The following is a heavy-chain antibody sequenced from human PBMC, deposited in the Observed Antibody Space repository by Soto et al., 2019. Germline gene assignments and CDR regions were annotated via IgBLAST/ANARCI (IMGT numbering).Heavy chain of an antibody. CDR1: GGSFSGYY. Sequence: SETLSLTCAVYGGSFSGYYWTWIRQTPGKGLEWIGEINHSGSTNYKPSLKSRVSISADTSKKQFSLNLTSVTAADTAVYYCARGECSSNYCFTRWALDIWGQGTVVTVSS. D-gene: IGHD2-2*01. CDR2: INHSGST. J-gene: IGHJ3*02. CDR3: ARGECSSNYCFTRWALDI. V-gene: IGHV4-34*01.